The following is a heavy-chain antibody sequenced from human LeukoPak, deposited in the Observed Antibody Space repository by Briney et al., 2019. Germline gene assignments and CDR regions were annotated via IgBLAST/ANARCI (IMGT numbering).Heavy chain of an antibody. CDR3: AGEVAGPGGFDY. Sequence: SETLSLTCTVSGGSISSGSYYWSWIRQPAGKGLEWIGRIYTSGSTNYNPSLKSRVPISVHTSKNQFSLKRSSVTAADTAGDLRAGEVAGPGGFDYWGQGTLVTVSS. V-gene: IGHV4-61*02. D-gene: IGHD6-19*01. CDR1: GGSISSGSYY. CDR2: IYTSGST. J-gene: IGHJ4*02.